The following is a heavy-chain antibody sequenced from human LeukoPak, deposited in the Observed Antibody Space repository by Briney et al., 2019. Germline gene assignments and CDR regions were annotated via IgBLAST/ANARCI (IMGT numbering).Heavy chain of an antibody. CDR3: ARDRFYSSGYYHFDY. Sequence: AASVKVSCKASGGTFSSYAISWVRQAPGQGLEWMGGIIPIFGTANYAQKFQGRVTITADESTSTAYMELSSLRSEDTAVYYCARDRFYSSGYYHFDYWGQGTLVTVSS. V-gene: IGHV1-69*01. CDR1: GGTFSSYA. CDR2: IIPIFGTA. D-gene: IGHD3-22*01. J-gene: IGHJ4*02.